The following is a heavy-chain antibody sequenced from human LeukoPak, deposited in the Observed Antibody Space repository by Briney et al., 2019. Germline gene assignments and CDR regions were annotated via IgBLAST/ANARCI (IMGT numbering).Heavy chain of an antibody. V-gene: IGHV5-51*01. CDR3: ARQGGSYLYYYYMDV. Sequence: GESLKISCKGSGYSFTSYWIGWVRQMPGKGLEWMGIIYPGDSDTRYSPSFQGQVTISADKSISTAYLQWSSLKASYTSMYNRARQGGSYLYYYYMDVCGKGTTVTVSS. CDR1: GYSFTSYW. CDR2: IYPGDSDT. J-gene: IGHJ6*03. D-gene: IGHD1-26*01.